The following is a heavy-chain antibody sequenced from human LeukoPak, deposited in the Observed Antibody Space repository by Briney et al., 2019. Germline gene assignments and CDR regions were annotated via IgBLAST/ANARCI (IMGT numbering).Heavy chain of an antibody. Sequence: TLSLTCTVSGGSISSGGYYWSWIRQHPGKGLEWIGYIYYSGSTYYNPSLKSRVTISVDTSKNQFSLKLSSVTAADTAVYYCARERRSDVYIDYWGQGTLVTVSS. CDR1: GGSISSGGYY. CDR3: ARERRSDVYIDY. CDR2: IYYSGST. V-gene: IGHV4-31*03. J-gene: IGHJ4*02.